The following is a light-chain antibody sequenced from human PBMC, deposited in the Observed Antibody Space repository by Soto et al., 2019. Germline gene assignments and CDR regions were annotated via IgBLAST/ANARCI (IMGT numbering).Light chain of an antibody. J-gene: IGKJ1*01. V-gene: IGKV3-15*01. CDR3: QQYNNSPPWT. CDR1: QRVSSN. Sequence: EIVMTQSPATLSVSPGERATLSCRASQRVSSNLAWYQQKPGQAPRLLIYGASTRATGIPARVSGSGSGTEFTLTISSLQYEDFAVYYCQQYNNSPPWTFGPGTKVAIK. CDR2: GAS.